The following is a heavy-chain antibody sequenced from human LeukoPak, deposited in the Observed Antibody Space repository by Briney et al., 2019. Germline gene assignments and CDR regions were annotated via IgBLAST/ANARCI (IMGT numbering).Heavy chain of an antibody. CDR1: GYTFTPYY. CDR3: ARVGTIFSVHDAFDI. CDR2: INPNSDDT. J-gene: IGHJ3*02. Sequence: GASVKVSCKASGYTFTPYYVHWVRQAPGQGLEWMGWINPNSDDTNYAQKLQGRVTMTCDTSISTAYMELSGLRSDDTAVYYCARVGTIFSVHDAFDIWGQGTMVTVSS. D-gene: IGHD3-9*01. V-gene: IGHV1-2*02.